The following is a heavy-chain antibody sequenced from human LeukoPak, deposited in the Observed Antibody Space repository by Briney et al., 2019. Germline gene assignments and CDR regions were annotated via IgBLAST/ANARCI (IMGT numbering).Heavy chain of an antibody. V-gene: IGHV3-48*04. Sequence: GGSLRLPCAASGFTFSDYSMHWVGQAPGKGLEWVSYISASSSTIYYADSVKGRFTVSRDNAKNSLYLQMNSLRAEDTAVYYCARLYYDSSGYRDFWGQGTLVTVSS. CDR3: ARLYYDSSGYRDF. D-gene: IGHD3-22*01. CDR1: GFTFSDYS. J-gene: IGHJ4*02. CDR2: ISASSSTI.